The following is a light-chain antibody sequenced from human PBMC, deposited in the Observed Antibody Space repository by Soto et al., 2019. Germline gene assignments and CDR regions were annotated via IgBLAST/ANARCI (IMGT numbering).Light chain of an antibody. Sequence: AIQMTQSPSSLSASVGDRVTISCRASQAIRNDLGWYQQKPGKAPNLLIYGASSLEGGVPSRFSGSGSGTDFTLTISSLQPEDFATYYCLQDNNYPWTFGQGTKVEI. J-gene: IGKJ1*01. CDR3: LQDNNYPWT. CDR1: QAIRND. CDR2: GAS. V-gene: IGKV1-6*01.